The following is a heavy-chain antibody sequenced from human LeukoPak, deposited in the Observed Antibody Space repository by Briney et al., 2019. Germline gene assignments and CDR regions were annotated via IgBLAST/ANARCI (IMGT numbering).Heavy chain of an antibody. Sequence: SETLSLTCTVSGGSISSGDYYWRWIRQPPGKGLEWIGYIYYSGSTYYNPSLKSRVTISVDTSKNQFSLKLSSVTAADTAVYYCARVSGYCSSTSCYTNYYYYYMDVWGKGTTVTVSS. D-gene: IGHD2-2*02. V-gene: IGHV4-30-4*08. J-gene: IGHJ6*03. CDR2: IYYSGST. CDR1: GGSISSGDYY. CDR3: ARVSGYCSSTSCYTNYYYYYMDV.